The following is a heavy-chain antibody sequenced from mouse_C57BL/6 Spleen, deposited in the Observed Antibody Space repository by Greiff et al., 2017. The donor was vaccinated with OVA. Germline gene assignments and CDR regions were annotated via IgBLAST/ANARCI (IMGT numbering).Heavy chain of an antibody. Sequence: QVQLQQSGAELVRPGTSVKMSCKASGYTFTNYWIGWAKQRPGHGLEWIGDIYPGGGYTNYNEKFKGKATLTADKSYSTAYMQFSSLTSEDSAIYYCARSHYYGSSDWYFDVWGTGTTVTVSS. J-gene: IGHJ1*03. D-gene: IGHD1-1*01. V-gene: IGHV1-63*01. CDR2: IYPGGGYT. CDR1: GYTFTNYW. CDR3: ARSHYYGSSDWYFDV.